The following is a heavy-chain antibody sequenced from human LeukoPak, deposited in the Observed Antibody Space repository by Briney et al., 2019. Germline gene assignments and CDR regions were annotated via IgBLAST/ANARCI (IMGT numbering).Heavy chain of an antibody. Sequence: SETLSLTCALHSESSGGDDWTWIRQPPGKGLEWIGEVSPGGSTRYNPSLRSRVTISLDTSRRRFSLRLSSVTAADTGVYYCARDGGTRLGFDPWGQGTLVTVSS. V-gene: IGHV4-34*01. CDR3: ARDGGTRLGFDP. CDR1: SESSGGDD. CDR2: VSPGGST. D-gene: IGHD3-16*01. J-gene: IGHJ5*02.